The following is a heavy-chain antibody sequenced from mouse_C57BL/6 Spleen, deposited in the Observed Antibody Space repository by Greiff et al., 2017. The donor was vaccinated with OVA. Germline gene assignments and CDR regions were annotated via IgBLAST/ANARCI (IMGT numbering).Heavy chain of an antibody. D-gene: IGHD2-3*01. CDR1: GYTFTSYW. CDR3: TRSVYCGYYSFAY. J-gene: IGHJ3*01. Sequence: EVQLQQSGTVLARPGASVKMSCKTSGYTFTSYWMHWVKQRPGQGLEWIGAIYPGNSDTSYNQKFKGKAKLTAVTSASTAYMELSSLTNEDSAVYYCTRSVYCGYYSFAYWGQGTLVTVSA. V-gene: IGHV1-5*01. CDR2: IYPGNSDT.